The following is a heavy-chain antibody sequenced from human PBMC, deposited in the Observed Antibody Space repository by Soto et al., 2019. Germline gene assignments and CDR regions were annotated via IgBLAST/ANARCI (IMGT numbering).Heavy chain of an antibody. J-gene: IGHJ4*02. V-gene: IGHV3-11*05. D-gene: IGHD3-9*01. CDR1: GFTSSIYY. CDR3: ARARDAGRTISPSYFDY. Sequence: GGSMRLSCAASGFTSSIYYMSWIRQAPGKGLEWVSYISSSSSYANYADAVKGRFTISRDNAKNSLYLQMNSLRAEDRAVYYFARARDAGRTISPSYFDYWGQGTLVTGSS. CDR2: ISSSSSYA.